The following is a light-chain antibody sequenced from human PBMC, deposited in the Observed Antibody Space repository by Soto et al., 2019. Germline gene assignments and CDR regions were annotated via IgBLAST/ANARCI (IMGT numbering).Light chain of an antibody. CDR1: SSDIGTYNR. V-gene: IGLV2-18*02. CDR3: SSYTTRSSFYV. Sequence: QPVLTQPPSVSGSPGQSVTISCTGTSSDIGTYNRVSWYQQTPGTAPKLIIFEVSLRPSGVPDRFSGSKSGNTASLTISGLQAEDEADYYCSSYTTRSSFYVFGAGTKLTVL. J-gene: IGLJ1*01. CDR2: EVS.